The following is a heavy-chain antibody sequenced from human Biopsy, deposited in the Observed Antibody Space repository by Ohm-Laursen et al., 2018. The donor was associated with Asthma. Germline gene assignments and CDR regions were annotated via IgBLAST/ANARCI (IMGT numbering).Heavy chain of an antibody. D-gene: IGHD3-22*01. J-gene: IGHJ4*02. V-gene: IGHV3-53*01. CDR1: GFAVSRDH. Sequence: SLRLSCSASGFAVSRDHMFWARQAPGKGLKWVSVIYSGGTSHTADSVRGRFTVSRDHSKNTLYLQMHSLRAEDTAVYYCARGDSSNWSHYYFDYWGQGTLVTVSS. CDR2: IYSGGTS. CDR3: ARGDSSNWSHYYFDY.